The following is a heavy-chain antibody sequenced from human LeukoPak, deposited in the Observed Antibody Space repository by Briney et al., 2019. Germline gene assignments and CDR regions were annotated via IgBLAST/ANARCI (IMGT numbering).Heavy chain of an antibody. CDR2: INHSGST. D-gene: IGHD3-10*01. J-gene: IGHJ4*02. Sequence: SETLSLTCAVYGGSFSGYYWSWIRQPPGKGLEWIGEINHSGSTNYNPSLKSRVTISVDTSKNQFSLKLSSVTAADTAVYYCATERRGSNDYWGQGTLVTVSS. V-gene: IGHV4-34*01. CDR3: ATERRGSNDY. CDR1: GGSFSGYY.